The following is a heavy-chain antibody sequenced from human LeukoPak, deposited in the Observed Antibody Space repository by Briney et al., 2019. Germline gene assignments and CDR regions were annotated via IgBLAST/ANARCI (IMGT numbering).Heavy chain of an antibody. V-gene: IGHV4-59*01. J-gene: IGHJ4*02. CDR2: IYYGGST. CDR3: ARARLDSSGRFDY. Sequence: SETLSLTCTVSGGSISSYYWSWIREPPGKGLEWIRYIYYGGSTDYNPSLKSRVTISKDTSKTQFSLRLSSVTAADTAVYYCARARLDSSGRFDYWGQGTLVTVSS. D-gene: IGHD3-22*01. CDR1: GGSISSYY.